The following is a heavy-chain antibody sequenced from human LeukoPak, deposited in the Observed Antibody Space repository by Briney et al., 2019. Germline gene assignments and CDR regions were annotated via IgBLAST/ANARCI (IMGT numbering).Heavy chain of an antibody. CDR1: RDSIKYYY. J-gene: IGHJ4*02. D-gene: IGHD2-15*01. CDR2: IYYNGST. V-gene: IGHV4-59*01. CDR3: ARKGGHFDY. Sequence: PSETLSLTCTVSRDSIKYYYWSWIRQPPGEGLEWIGYIYYNGSTNYNPSLKSRVSISVDTSKNQFSLKVSSVTAADTAVYYCARKGGHFDYWGQATLVTVSS.